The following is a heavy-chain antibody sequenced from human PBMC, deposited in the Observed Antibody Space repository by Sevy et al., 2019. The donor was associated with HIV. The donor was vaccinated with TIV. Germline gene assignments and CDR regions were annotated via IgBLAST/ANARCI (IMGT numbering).Heavy chain of an antibody. V-gene: IGHV3-23*01. CDR2: FSFGCGRI. D-gene: IGHD2-8*01. Sequence: GGSLRLSCAASGFTFAKYSMSWVRQAPGKGLEWVSTFSFGCGRINYADSVKGRFTISRDDSKNTLFLQMNSVRAEDTATYFCAREGCTQPHDYWGQGTLVTVSS. J-gene: IGHJ4*02. CDR3: AREGCTQPHDY. CDR1: GFTFAKYS.